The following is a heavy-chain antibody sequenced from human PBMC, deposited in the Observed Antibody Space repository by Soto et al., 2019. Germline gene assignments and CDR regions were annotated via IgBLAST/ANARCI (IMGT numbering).Heavy chain of an antibody. CDR2: INTKTGHR. Sequence: QVQLEQSGAEMRKPGASVKVSCKASGYSFSYYGINWVRQAPGQGLEWMGWINTKTGHRNYAQKFEERLTRATATSTNTVYMELKRLRSDDTAVYYCARDRLRGYDSSGFYSWGQGTPVTVSS. CDR1: GYSFSYYG. V-gene: IGHV1-18*01. D-gene: IGHD3-22*01. CDR3: ARDRLRGYDSSGFYS. J-gene: IGHJ4*02.